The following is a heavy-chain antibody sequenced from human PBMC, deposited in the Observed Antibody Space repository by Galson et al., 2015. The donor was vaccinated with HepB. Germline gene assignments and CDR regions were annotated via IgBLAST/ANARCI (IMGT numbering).Heavy chain of an antibody. V-gene: IGHV3-73*01. J-gene: IGHJ4*02. CDR1: GFTFSGSA. CDR2: IRSKANSYAT. D-gene: IGHD2-2*01. CDR3: TAINIVVVPAAMLRADY. Sequence: SLRLSCAASGFTFSGSAMHWVRQASGKGLEWVGRIRSKANSYATAYAASVKGRFTISRDDSKNTAYLQMNSLKTEDTAVYYCTAINIVVVPAAMLRADYWGQGTLVTVSS.